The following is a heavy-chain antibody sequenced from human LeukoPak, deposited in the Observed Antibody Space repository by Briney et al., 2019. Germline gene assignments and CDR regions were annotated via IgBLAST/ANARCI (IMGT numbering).Heavy chain of an antibody. V-gene: IGHV5-51*03. Sequence: PGESLRISCKASGYSFTNNWIAWVRQMPGKGLEWMGIIFPGDSDTRFSPSFQGHVTISVDKSFSTAYLQWSSLKASDTAMYFCARSYCGGDCYSPVFDYWGQGTLVTVSS. J-gene: IGHJ4*02. D-gene: IGHD2-21*02. CDR3: ARSYCGGDCYSPVFDY. CDR1: GYSFTNNW. CDR2: IFPGDSDT.